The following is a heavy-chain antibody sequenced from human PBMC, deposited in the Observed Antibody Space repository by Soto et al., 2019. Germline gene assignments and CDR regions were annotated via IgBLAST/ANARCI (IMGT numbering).Heavy chain of an antibody. V-gene: IGHV3-64*01. CDR2: ISSNGGST. Sequence: GESLKISCAASGFTFSSYAMHWVRQAPGKGLEYVSAISSNGGSTYYANSVKGRFTISRDNSKNTLYLQMGSLRAEDMAVYYCARDLDYSNYVGPYYYYYYMDVWGKGTTVTVSS. D-gene: IGHD4-4*01. CDR3: ARDLDYSNYVGPYYYYYYMDV. J-gene: IGHJ6*03. CDR1: GFTFSSYA.